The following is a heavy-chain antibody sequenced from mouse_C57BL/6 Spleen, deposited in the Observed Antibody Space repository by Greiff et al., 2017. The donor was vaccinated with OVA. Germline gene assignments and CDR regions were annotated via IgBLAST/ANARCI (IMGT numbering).Heavy chain of an antibody. CDR1: GFNIKNTY. Sequence: VQLKQSVAELVRPGASVKLSCTASGFNIKNTYMHWVKQRPEQGLEWIGRIDPANGNTKYAPKFQGKATITADTSSNTAYLQRSSLTSEDTAIYYCALYSNYEGWYFDVWGTGTTVTVSS. J-gene: IGHJ1*03. CDR3: ALYSNYEGWYFDV. CDR2: IDPANGNT. D-gene: IGHD2-5*01. V-gene: IGHV14-3*01.